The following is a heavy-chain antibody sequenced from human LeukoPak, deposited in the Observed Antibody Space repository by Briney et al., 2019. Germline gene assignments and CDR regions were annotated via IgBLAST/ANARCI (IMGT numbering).Heavy chain of an antibody. CDR3: AKFRFGFSDDSFDI. V-gene: IGHV4-59*11. CDR1: GTSISSHY. CDR2: IYSSGTT. D-gene: IGHD5-18*01. J-gene: IGHJ3*02. Sequence: KASETLSLTCTVSGTSISSHYWTWIRQPPGKGLEWIGYIYSSGTTNYNPSLKSRVTISLDTSKNHFSLKLTSVTAADTAVYYCAKFRFGFSDDSFDIWGQGTMVTVSS.